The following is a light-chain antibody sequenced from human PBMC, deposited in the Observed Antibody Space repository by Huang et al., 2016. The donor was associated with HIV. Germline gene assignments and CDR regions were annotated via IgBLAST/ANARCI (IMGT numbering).Light chain of an antibody. V-gene: IGKV3-11*01. J-gene: IGKJ4*01. CDR1: QNINTH. CDR2: DAS. CDR3: QQRVNGLT. Sequence: EIVLTQSPATLSFFPGQRVSLSCRASQNINTHLAWYQQRPGQPPRLLIYDASSRVPGVAARFSGSGSGTDFTLTISSLESEDFATYYCQQRVNGLTFGGGTK.